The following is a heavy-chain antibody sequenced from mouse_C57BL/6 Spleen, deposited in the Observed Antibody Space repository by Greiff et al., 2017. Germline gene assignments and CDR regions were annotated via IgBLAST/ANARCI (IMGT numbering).Heavy chain of an antibody. Sequence: QVQLQQSGAELARPGASVKLSCKASGYTFTSYGISWVKQRTGQGLEWIGEIYPRRGNTYYNEKFKGKATLTADKSSSTAYMELRSLTSEDSAVDFCARYYDPLYAMDYWGQGTSVTVSS. V-gene: IGHV1-81*01. CDR2: IYPRRGNT. CDR3: ARYYDPLYAMDY. J-gene: IGHJ4*01. CDR1: GYTFTSYG. D-gene: IGHD2-4*01.